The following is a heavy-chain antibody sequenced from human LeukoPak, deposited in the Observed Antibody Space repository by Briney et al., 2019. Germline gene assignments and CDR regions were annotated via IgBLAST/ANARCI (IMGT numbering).Heavy chain of an antibody. CDR1: DDSISDYY. J-gene: IGHJ4*02. V-gene: IGHV4-59*01. D-gene: IGHD3-16*01. CDR3: TRGAGWLIDY. CDR2: FHNSGTS. Sequence: PETLSLTCTVSDDSISDYYRGWIRRPPGKGLEWIGYFHNSGTSTYNPSLKSRVTISADTSKNQFSLKLNSLTTADTAVYYCTRGAGWLIDYWGQGILVTVSS.